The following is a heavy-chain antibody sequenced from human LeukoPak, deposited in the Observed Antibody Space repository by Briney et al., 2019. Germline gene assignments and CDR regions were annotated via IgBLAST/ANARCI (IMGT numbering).Heavy chain of an antibody. CDR2: IKQDGSEK. Sequence: TGGSLRLSCAASGFTFSSYDMHWVRQAPGKGLEWVANIKQDGSEKYYVNSVKGRFTISRDNAKNSLYLQMNSLRAEDTAIYYCAREDDWNYEDYWGQGTLVTVSS. J-gene: IGHJ4*02. V-gene: IGHV3-7*01. CDR3: AREDDWNYEDY. CDR1: GFTFSSYD. D-gene: IGHD1-7*01.